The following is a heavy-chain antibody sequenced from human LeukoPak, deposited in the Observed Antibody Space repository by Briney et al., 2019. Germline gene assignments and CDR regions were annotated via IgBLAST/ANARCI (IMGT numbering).Heavy chain of an antibody. Sequence: ASVKVSCKASGYTFTSYAMHWVRQAPGQRLEWMGWINAGSGNTQYSQKFQGRVTITRDTSASTAYMELSSLRSEDTAVYYCAKSPVRLRLGELSPPGDYWGQGTLVTVSS. D-gene: IGHD3-16*02. CDR2: INAGSGNT. V-gene: IGHV1-3*01. J-gene: IGHJ4*02. CDR1: GYTFTSYA. CDR3: AKSPVRLRLGELSPPGDY.